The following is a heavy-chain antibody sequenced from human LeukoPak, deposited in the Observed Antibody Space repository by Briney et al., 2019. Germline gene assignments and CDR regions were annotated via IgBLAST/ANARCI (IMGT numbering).Heavy chain of an antibody. J-gene: IGHJ4*02. Sequence: SETLSLTCTVSGGSVSRYYWSWIRQSPGKGLEWIGYIYTSGRTDYNPSLKSRVTILVDTYKSQVLLLLMSVPAADTAVYHCAEGPAWAGTAFDFWSQRSLVTASS. CDR2: IYTSGRT. CDR3: AEGPAWAGTAFDF. D-gene: IGHD6-19*01. CDR1: GGSVSRYY. V-gene: IGHV4-4*09.